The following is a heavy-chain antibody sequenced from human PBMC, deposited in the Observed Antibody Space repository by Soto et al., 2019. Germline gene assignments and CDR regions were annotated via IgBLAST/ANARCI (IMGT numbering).Heavy chain of an antibody. Sequence: SVKVSCKASGGTFSSYAISWVRQAPGQRLEWMGGIIPIFGTANYAQKFQGRVTITADESTSTAYMELSSLRSEDTAVYYCATESLVYNLVTRIAAPPGYYYYGMDVWGQGTTVTVSS. CDR3: ATESLVYNLVTRIAAPPGYYYYGMDV. D-gene: IGHD6-6*01. CDR2: IIPIFGTA. J-gene: IGHJ6*02. CDR1: GGTFSSYA. V-gene: IGHV1-69*13.